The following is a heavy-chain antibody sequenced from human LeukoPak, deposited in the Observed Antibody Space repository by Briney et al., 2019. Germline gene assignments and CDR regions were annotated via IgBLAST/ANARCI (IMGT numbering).Heavy chain of an antibody. CDR2: IYYSGST. J-gene: IGHJ4*02. CDR1: GRSISSGGYY. V-gene: IGHV4-31*03. CDR3: ARVRGSGSYYGGFIDY. Sequence: SQTLSLTCTVSGRSISSGGYYWSWIRQHPGKGLEWIGYIYYSGSTYYNPSLKSRVTISVDTSKNQFSLKLSSVTAADTAVYYCARVRGSGSYYGGFIDYWGQGTLVTVSS. D-gene: IGHD3-10*01.